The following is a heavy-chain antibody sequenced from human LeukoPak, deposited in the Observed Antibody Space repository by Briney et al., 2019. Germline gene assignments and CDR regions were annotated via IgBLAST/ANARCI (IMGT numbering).Heavy chain of an antibody. V-gene: IGHV3-20*04. CDR2: INWNGGNI. J-gene: IGHJ5*01. CDR3: VRQKYYDSAYYYSFDS. Sequence: GGSLRLSCAASGFGFDDYGMSWVRQAPGKGLEGGSGINWNGGNIGYADSVKGRFSLSRDNGKQVLYMEMNNLRVEDTALYYCVRQKYYDSAYYYSFDSWGQGTLVTVSA. CDR1: GFGFDDYG. D-gene: IGHD3-22*01.